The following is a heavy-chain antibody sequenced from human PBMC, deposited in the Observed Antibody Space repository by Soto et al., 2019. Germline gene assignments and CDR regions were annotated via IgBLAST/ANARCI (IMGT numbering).Heavy chain of an antibody. J-gene: IGHJ5*02. Sequence: GGSLRLSCAASGFTFSSYSMNWVRQAPGKGLEWVSSISSSSSYIYYADSVKGRFTISRDNAKNSLYLQMNSLRAEDTAVYYCARDETGRAPNWFDPWGQGTLVTVSS. CDR3: ARDETGRAPNWFDP. V-gene: IGHV3-21*01. CDR1: GFTFSSYS. D-gene: IGHD1-1*01. CDR2: ISSSSSYI.